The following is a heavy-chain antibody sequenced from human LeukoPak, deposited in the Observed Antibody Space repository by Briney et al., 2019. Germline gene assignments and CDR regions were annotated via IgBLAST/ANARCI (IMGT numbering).Heavy chain of an antibody. V-gene: IGHV4-30-4*01. D-gene: IGHD4-17*01. CDR1: GGSISSGDYY. Sequence: SETLSLTCTVSGGSISSGDYYWSWIRQPPGKGLEWIGYIYYSGSTYYNPSLKSRVTISVDTSKNQFSLTLSSVTAADTAVYYCARNYGDYAGMDVWGQGTTVTVSS. CDR2: IYYSGST. CDR3: ARNYGDYAGMDV. J-gene: IGHJ6*02.